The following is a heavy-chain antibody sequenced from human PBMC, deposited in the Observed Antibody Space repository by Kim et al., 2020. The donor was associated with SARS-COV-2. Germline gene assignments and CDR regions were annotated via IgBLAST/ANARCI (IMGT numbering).Heavy chain of an antibody. CDR2: IDPSDSYT. D-gene: IGHD2-15*01. CDR3: ATYLGYCSGGSCAKATTVTTSGGLSDAFDI. J-gene: IGHJ3*02. CDR1: GYSFTSYW. V-gene: IGHV5-10-1*01. Sequence: GESLKISCKGSGYSFTSYWISWVRQMPGKGLEWMGRIDPSDSYTNYSPSFQGHVTISADKSISTAYLQWSSLKASDTAMYYCATYLGYCSGGSCAKATTVTTSGGLSDAFDIWGQGTMVTVSS.